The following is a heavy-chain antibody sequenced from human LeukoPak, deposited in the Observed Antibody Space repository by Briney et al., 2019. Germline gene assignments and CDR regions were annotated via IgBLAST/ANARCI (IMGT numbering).Heavy chain of an antibody. CDR3: PTEESPAAGVDY. D-gene: IGHD2-2*01. Sequence: ASVKVSCKASGYTFTSYGVSWVRQAPGQGLEWMGWISGSNGNTYYAQKFQGRVTMTTDTSTSTAYMELRSLRSDDTAVYYCPTEESPAAGVDYWGQGTPVTVSA. J-gene: IGHJ4*02. CDR1: GYTFTSYG. V-gene: IGHV1-18*01. CDR2: ISGSNGNT.